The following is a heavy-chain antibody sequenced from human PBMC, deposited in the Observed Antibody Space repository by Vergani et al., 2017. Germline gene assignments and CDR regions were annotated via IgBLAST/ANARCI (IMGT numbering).Heavy chain of an antibody. J-gene: IGHJ6*02. CDR1: GGSISSGSYY. CDR2: IYTSGST. Sequence: QVQLQESGPGLVKPSQTLSLTCTVSGGSISSGSYYWSWIRQPAGKGLEWIGRIYTSGSTNYNPSLKSRVTISVDTSKNQFSLKLSSVTAADTAVYYWARGYYDFWSGADYYGMDVWGQGTTVTVSS. D-gene: IGHD3-3*01. CDR3: ARGYYDFWSGADYYGMDV. V-gene: IGHV4-61*02.